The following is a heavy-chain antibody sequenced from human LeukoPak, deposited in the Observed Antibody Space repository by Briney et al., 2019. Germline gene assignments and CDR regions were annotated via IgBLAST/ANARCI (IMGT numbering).Heavy chain of an antibody. D-gene: IGHD6-19*01. J-gene: IGHJ4*02. V-gene: IGHV4-4*07. Sequence: PSETLSLTCTVSGGSISNYHWSWIRQPAGKGLEWIGQIHTGGSTNYNPPLKSRVTMSIDTPENQLSLTIRSVTAADTAVYYCARRDISSGWSFDYWGQGTLVTVSS. CDR1: GGSISNYH. CDR3: ARRDISSGWSFDY. CDR2: IHTGGST.